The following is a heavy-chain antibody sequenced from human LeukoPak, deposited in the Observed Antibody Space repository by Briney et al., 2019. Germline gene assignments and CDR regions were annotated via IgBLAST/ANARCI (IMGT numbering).Heavy chain of an antibody. J-gene: IGHJ4*02. CDR2: ISSAGGYI. Sequence: GGSLRLSCAASGFTFSSYTLDWVRQAPGKGLEWVSSISSAGGYIYYADSVKGRFTISRDNAKNSRYLQMNSLRAVDTAVYYCAREIVSSNSFDNWGQGTLVTVSS. V-gene: IGHV3-21*01. CDR3: AREIVSSNSFDN. D-gene: IGHD2-2*01. CDR1: GFTFSSYT.